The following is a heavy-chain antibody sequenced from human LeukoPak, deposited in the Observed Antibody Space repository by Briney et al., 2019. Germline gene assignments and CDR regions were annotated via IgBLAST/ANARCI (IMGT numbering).Heavy chain of an antibody. Sequence: GGSLRLSCAASGFTFSSYSMNWVRQAPGKGLEWVSSISSSSSHIYYADSVKGRFTISRDNAKNSLYLQMNSLRAEDTAVYYCARERAAMASEAFDIWGQGTMVTVSS. CDR1: GFTFSSYS. J-gene: IGHJ3*02. V-gene: IGHV3-21*01. CDR2: ISSSSSHI. D-gene: IGHD5-18*01. CDR3: ARERAAMASEAFDI.